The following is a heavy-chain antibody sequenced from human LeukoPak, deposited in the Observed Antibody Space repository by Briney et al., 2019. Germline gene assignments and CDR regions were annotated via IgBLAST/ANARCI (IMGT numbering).Heavy chain of an antibody. CDR2: ISSNGGST. J-gene: IGHJ4*02. V-gene: IGHV3-64*01. Sequence: GGSLRLSCAASGFTFSSYAMHWVRQAPGKGLEYVSAISSNGGSTYYASSVKGRFTISRDNSKNTLYLQMGSLRAEDMAVYYCAREGIAAADPEPYYFDYWGQGTLVTVSS. CDR3: AREGIAAADPEPYYFDY. CDR1: GFTFSSYA. D-gene: IGHD6-13*01.